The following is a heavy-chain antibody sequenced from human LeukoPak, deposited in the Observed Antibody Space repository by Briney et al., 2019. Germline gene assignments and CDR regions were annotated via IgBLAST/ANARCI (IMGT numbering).Heavy chain of an antibody. Sequence: QAGGSLRLSCAASGFTFSSYAMSWVRQAPGKGLEWVSAISGSGGSTYYADSVKGRFTISRDNSKNTLYLQMNSLRAEDTAVYYCAKDPMTYNVEMATNWNLNWFDPWGQGTLVTVSS. V-gene: IGHV3-23*01. CDR2: ISGSGGST. CDR1: GFTFSSYA. CDR3: AKDPMTYNVEMATNWNLNWFDP. D-gene: IGHD5-24*01. J-gene: IGHJ5*02.